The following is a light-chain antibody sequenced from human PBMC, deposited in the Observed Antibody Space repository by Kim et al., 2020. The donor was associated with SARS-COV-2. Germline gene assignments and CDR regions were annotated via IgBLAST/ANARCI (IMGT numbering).Light chain of an antibody. V-gene: IGKV1-5*03. CDR2: KAS. Sequence: DIQMTQSPSTLSASVGDRVTITCRASQSISSWLAWYQQKPGKAPKLLIYKASSLESGVPSRFSGSGSGTEFTLTISSLQPDDFATDYCQQYNSYSYTFGQGTSWRSN. J-gene: IGKJ2*01. CDR1: QSISSW. CDR3: QQYNSYSYT.